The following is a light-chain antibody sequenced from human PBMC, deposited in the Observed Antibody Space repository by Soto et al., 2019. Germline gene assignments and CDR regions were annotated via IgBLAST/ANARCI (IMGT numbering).Light chain of an antibody. Sequence: QSALTQTASVSGTPGQSIAISCTGTSSDVGGYKYVSWYQQHPGKAPRLMIYDVSERPSGTSNRFSGSKSGNTASLTISGLQAEDEADSYCASYSPTSTLIFGGGSQLTVL. V-gene: IGLV2-14*03. J-gene: IGLJ2*01. CDR2: DVS. CDR3: ASYSPTSTLI. CDR1: SSDVGGYKY.